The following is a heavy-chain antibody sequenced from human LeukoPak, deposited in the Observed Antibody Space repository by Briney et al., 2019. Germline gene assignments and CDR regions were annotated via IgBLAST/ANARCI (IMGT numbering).Heavy chain of an antibody. CDR2: IYYSGST. J-gene: IGHJ6*02. Sequence: SETLSLTCTVSGGSISSYYWSWIRQPPGKGLEWIGYIYYSGSTNYNPSLKSRVTISVDTSKNQFSLKLSSVTAADTAVYYCARHVLKYYSSHGMDVRGHGTPFTVS. CDR3: ARHVLKYYSSHGMDV. D-gene: IGHD2-8*01. CDR1: GGSISSYY. V-gene: IGHV4-59*08.